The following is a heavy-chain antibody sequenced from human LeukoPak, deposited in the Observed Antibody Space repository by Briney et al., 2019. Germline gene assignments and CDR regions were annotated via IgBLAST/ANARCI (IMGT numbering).Heavy chain of an antibody. CDR3: MRERREDNSYFDAFDI. J-gene: IGHJ3*02. Sequence: SETLSLTCSVSGGSISRSSYYWGWVCQTPGKGLEWIGSISYSGDIYSNPSLKSRITISIDTSKTQFSLKVHSVTAADTAVYYCMRERREDNSYFDAFDIWGHGTTVTASS. CDR2: ISYSGDI. D-gene: IGHD4-11*01. CDR1: GGSISRSSYY. V-gene: IGHV4-39*07.